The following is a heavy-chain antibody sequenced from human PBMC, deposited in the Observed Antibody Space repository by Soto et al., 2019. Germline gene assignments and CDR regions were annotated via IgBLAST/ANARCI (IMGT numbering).Heavy chain of an antibody. CDR1: GFTFSSYA. V-gene: IGHV3-23*01. CDR3: AKDGGSVCSGGTCYFQAPDY. J-gene: IGHJ4*02. Sequence: GGSLSLSCAASGFTFSSYAMSWVRQAPGKCLEWVSGIDGSGRNTYYADSVKGRFTISRDNSKNTLSVQMDSLRVEDTALYYCAKDGGSVCSGGTCYFQAPDYWGQGTLVTVSS. D-gene: IGHD2-8*02. CDR2: IDGSGRNT.